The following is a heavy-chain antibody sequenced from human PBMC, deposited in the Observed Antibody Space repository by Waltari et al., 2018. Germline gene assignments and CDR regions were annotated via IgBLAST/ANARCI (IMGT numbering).Heavy chain of an antibody. CDR1: GFTFSSYW. CDR3: ARDFRSMVRGFFPITSPSGVNRMDV. CDR2: IKQDGSEK. V-gene: IGHV3-7*01. Sequence: EVQLVESGGGLVQPGGSLRLSCAASGFTFSSYWMSWVRQAPGKGLEWVANIKQDGSEKYYVDSVKGRFTISRDNAKNSLYLQMNSLRAEDTAVYYCARDFRSMVRGFFPITSPSGVNRMDVWGKGTTVTISS. J-gene: IGHJ6*04. D-gene: IGHD3-10*01.